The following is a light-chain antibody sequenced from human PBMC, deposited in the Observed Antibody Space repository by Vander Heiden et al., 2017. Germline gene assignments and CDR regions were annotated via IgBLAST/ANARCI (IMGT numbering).Light chain of an antibody. CDR2: AAA. CDR1: QSMSSY. J-gene: IGKJ2*01. V-gene: IGKV1-39*01. Sequence: DIQMTQSPPSLSASVGDRVTITCRASQSMSSYLNWYQQKPGKAPNLLIYAAATLQSGVPSRFSGSGSGTDFTLTISSLQPEDFATYYCQQSYSSPYTFGQGTKLEIK. CDR3: QQSYSSPYT.